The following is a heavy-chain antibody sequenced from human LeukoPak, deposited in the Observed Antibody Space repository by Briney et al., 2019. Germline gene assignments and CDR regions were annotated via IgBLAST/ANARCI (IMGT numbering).Heavy chain of an antibody. J-gene: IGHJ4*02. D-gene: IGHD3-10*01. V-gene: IGHV3-48*03. CDR3: ARASNVLLWFGELFSLDY. CDR2: ISSSGSTI. CDR1: GFTFSSYE. Sequence: GGSLRLSCAASGFTFSSYEMNWVRQAPGKGLEWVSYISSSGSTIYYADSVKGRFTISRDNAKNSLYLQMNSLRAEDTADYYCARASNVLLWFGELFSLDYWGQGTLVTVSS.